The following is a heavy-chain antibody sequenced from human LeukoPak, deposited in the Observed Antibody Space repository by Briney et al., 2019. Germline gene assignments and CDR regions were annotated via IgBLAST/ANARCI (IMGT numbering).Heavy chain of an antibody. D-gene: IGHD3-22*01. CDR1: GFTFSDYY. J-gene: IGHJ4*02. CDR2: ISSSGSTI. CDR3: AKVRVGTSSDFDY. Sequence: PGGSLRLSCAASGFTFSDYYMSWIRQAPGKGLEWVSYISSSGSTIYYADSVKGRFTISRDNAENSLYLQMNSLRAEDTAVYYCAKVRVGTSSDFDYWGQGTLVTVSS. V-gene: IGHV3-11*01.